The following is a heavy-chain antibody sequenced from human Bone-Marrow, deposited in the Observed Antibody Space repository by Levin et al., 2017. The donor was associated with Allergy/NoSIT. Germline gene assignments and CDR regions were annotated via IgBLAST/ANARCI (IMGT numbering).Heavy chain of an antibody. CDR3: AREVVVVAAKFGY. J-gene: IGHJ4*02. CDR2: IYSGGST. D-gene: IGHD2-15*01. V-gene: IGHV3-53*01. Sequence: GGSLRLSCAASGCTSSSNDMSGVRQAPGKGLEWVSVIYSGGSTYYADSVKGRFTISRDNSKNTLYLQMNSLRAEDTAVYYCAREVVVVAAKFGYWGQGTLVTVSS. CDR1: GCTSSSND.